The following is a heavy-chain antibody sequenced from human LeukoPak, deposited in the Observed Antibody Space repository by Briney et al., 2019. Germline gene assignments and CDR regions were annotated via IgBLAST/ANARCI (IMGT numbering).Heavy chain of an antibody. Sequence: PSETLSLTCAVYGGSFSGYYWSWIRQPPGKGLEWIGEINHSGSTNYNPSLTSRVTISVETSKNQFSLNLSSVPAADTAVYYCARGRGKKLRFLELLLVAPFDYWGQGTLVTVSS. D-gene: IGHD3-3*01. CDR3: ARGRGKKLRFLELLLVAPFDY. V-gene: IGHV4-34*01. CDR2: INHSGST. J-gene: IGHJ4*02. CDR1: GGSFSGYY.